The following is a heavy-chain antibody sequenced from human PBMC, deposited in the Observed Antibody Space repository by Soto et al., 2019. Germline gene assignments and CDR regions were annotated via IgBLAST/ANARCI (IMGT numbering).Heavy chain of an antibody. J-gene: IGHJ5*02. CDR3: ARGKVTLVKSWFDP. V-gene: IGHV4-4*02. D-gene: IGHD3-9*01. Sequence: PSETLSLTSAVSGGSISSSNWWSCVRQPPGKGLEWIGEIYHSGSTNYNPSLKRRDNITVDKSKNSFSLKLSSFTATATPVYYCARGKVTLVKSWFDPWVQGTLVTVSS. CDR2: IYHSGST. CDR1: GGSISSSNW.